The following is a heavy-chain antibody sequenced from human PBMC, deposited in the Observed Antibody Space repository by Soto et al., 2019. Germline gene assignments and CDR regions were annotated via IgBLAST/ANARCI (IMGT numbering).Heavy chain of an antibody. CDR1: GCSISGINW. Sequence: QVQLQESGPGLVKPSGTLSLTCAVSGCSISGINWWYWVRQPPGKGLEWIGEIYHSGSTHYNPSRKIRVTISVDKSKNQFSLKLSSVTAADTAVYYCARFGGGMDVWGQGTTVTVSS. V-gene: IGHV4-4*02. D-gene: IGHD3-10*01. J-gene: IGHJ6*02. CDR3: ARFGGGMDV. CDR2: IYHSGST.